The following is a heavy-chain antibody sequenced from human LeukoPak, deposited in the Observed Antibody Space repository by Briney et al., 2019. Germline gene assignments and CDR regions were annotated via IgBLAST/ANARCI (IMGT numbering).Heavy chain of an antibody. J-gene: IGHJ4*02. CDR1: GFTFSSYT. CDR2: ISGSGGST. CDR3: AKVREVDIVVVVAARYYYFDY. D-gene: IGHD2-15*01. Sequence: QTGGSLRLSCAASGFTFSSYTMSWVRQAPGKGLEWVSAISGSGGSTYYADSVKGRFTISRDNSKNTLYLQMNSLRAEDTAVYYCAKVREVDIVVVVAARYYYFDYWGQGTLVTVSS. V-gene: IGHV3-23*01.